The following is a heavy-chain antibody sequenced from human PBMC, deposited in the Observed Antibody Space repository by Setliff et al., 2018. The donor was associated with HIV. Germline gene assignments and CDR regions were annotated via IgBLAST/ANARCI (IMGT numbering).Heavy chain of an antibody. CDR3: ARERGSGSYHDY. CDR2: ISNDGRTV. CDR1: GFTFRDYY. D-gene: IGHD1-26*01. J-gene: IGHJ4*02. V-gene: IGHV3-11*04. Sequence: GGSLRLSCAPSGFTFRDYYISWIRQAPGKGLEWVSYISNDGRTVLYADSVRGRFTISRDNAKNSLYLQINRLRAEDTAVYYCARERGSGSYHDYWGQGTLVTVSS.